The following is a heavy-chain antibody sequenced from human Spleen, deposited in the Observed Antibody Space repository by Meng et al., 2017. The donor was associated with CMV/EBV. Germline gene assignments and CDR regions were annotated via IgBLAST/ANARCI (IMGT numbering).Heavy chain of an antibody. D-gene: IGHD2-8*01. Sequence: GESLKISCAASGFMFSSHGMHWVRQAPGKGLEWVAVIWYDGSNKYYADSVKGRFTISRDNSENMLYLQMNSLRVEDTAVYYCAKGVLHYYYAMDVWGQGTTVTVSS. J-gene: IGHJ6*02. V-gene: IGHV3-30*02. CDR1: GFMFSSHG. CDR3: AKGVLHYYYAMDV. CDR2: IWYDGSNK.